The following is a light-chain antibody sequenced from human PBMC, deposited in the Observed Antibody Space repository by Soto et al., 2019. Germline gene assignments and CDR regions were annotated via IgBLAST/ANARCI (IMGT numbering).Light chain of an antibody. J-gene: IGLJ1*01. V-gene: IGLV2-8*01. CDR2: EVN. CDR3: CSGAGSNNYV. Sequence: QSALTQPASVSGSPGQSITISCTGTSSDVGGYNYVSWYQQHPGKAPKLMIYEVNKRPSGVPDRFSGSKSGNTASLTVSGLQADDEADYYCCSGAGSNNYVFGTGTKVTVL. CDR1: SSDVGGYNY.